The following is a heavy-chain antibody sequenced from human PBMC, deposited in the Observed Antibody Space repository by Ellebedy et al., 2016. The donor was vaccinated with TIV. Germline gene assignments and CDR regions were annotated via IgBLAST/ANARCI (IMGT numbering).Heavy chain of an antibody. J-gene: IGHJ4*02. CDR1: GFPFSTYA. V-gene: IGHV3-23*01. CDR2: LSARGVTA. D-gene: IGHD4-17*01. Sequence: PGGSLRLSCAASGFPFSTYALTWVRQAPGKGLEWVSTLSARGVTAYYADSVKGRFAISSDNSKDTLYLQMNSPRVEDTAMYYFAKSPSTVTRGFFDYWGQGALVSVSS. CDR3: AKSPSTVTRGFFDY.